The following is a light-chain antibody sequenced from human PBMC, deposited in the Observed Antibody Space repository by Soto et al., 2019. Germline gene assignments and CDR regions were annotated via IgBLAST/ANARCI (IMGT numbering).Light chain of an antibody. V-gene: IGKV3-20*01. Sequence: EVVLTQSPGTLSLSPGERATLSCRASQSVSNNYVAWYQQKPGQAPRLLIFGSSDRATGIPDRFSGSGSGTDFTLTISRLEPEDFAVYYWQQYGSSPPYTFGQGTMLESK. J-gene: IGKJ2*01. CDR2: GSS. CDR3: QQYGSSPPYT. CDR1: QSVSNNY.